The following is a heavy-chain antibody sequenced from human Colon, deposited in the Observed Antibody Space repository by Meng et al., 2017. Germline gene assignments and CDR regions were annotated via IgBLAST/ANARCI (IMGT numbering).Heavy chain of an antibody. Sequence: QVQMVQSGSERKKPGASGGISCKTSGYSFTFFAMNWVRQAPGRGLEWRGWNNKKTGHPTYDEDFTGRFVFSLDTSATTAYLEINSLRPDDTAVYYCAREGSDSYIDHWGQGTLVTVSS. V-gene: IGHV7-4-1*02. CDR1: GYSFTFFA. D-gene: IGHD1-26*01. CDR3: AREGSDSYIDH. CDR2: NNKKTGHP. J-gene: IGHJ4*02.